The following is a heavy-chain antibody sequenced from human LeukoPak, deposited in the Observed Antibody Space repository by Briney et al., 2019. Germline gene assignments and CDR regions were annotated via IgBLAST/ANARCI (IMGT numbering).Heavy chain of an antibody. CDR1: GFNFATYW. CDR3: AKGTGYCDSSGYDPFDI. D-gene: IGHD3-22*01. J-gene: IGHJ3*02. Sequence: PGGSLRLSCAATGFNFATYWMSWVRQAPGKGLEWVANIKPDGSEKHYVDSMKGRFTISRDNSKNTLYLQMNSLRAEDTAVYYCAKGTGYCDSSGYDPFDIWGQGTMVTVSS. CDR2: IKPDGSEK. V-gene: IGHV3-7*03.